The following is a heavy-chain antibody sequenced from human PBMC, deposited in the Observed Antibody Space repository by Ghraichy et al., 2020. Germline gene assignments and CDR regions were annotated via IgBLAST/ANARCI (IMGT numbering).Heavy chain of an antibody. J-gene: IGHJ2*01. CDR2: IYYSGST. CDR3: ARSGSWYFDL. V-gene: IGHV4-59*01. Sequence: SETLSLTCTVSGGSISGYYCSWIRQPPGKGLEWLGYIYYSGSTNYNPSLKSRVTISVDTSKNQFSLKLSSVTAADTAVYYCARSGSWYFDLWGRGTLVSVSS. CDR1: GGSISGYY. D-gene: IGHD1-26*01.